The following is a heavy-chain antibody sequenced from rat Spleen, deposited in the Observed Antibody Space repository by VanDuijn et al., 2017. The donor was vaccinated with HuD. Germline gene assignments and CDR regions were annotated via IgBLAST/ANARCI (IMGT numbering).Heavy chain of an antibody. Sequence: EIQLQESGPGLVKPSQSFSLTCSVTGYTITSGYDWSWIRKFPGNKLEWMGYINSAGSTNFNPSLKSRISITRDTSKNQFFLRVNSVTTEDTATYYCARASWDDFDYWGQGVMVTVSS. J-gene: IGHJ2*01. D-gene: IGHD1-12*01. V-gene: IGHV3-3*01. CDR1: GYTITSGYD. CDR3: ARASWDDFDY. CDR2: INSAGST.